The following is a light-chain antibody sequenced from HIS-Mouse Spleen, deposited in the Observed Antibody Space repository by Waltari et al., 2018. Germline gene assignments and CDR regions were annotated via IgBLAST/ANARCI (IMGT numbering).Light chain of an antibody. CDR1: QDISNY. Sequence: DIQMTQSPSSLSASVGDRVTITCQASQDISNYLNWYQQKPGKAPKRLIYDASNLETGVPSRFSGSGSGTDFTFTISSLQPEDIATYYCQQYDNLLTFGGGTKVEIK. CDR3: QQYDNLLT. V-gene: IGKV1-33*01. J-gene: IGKJ4*01. CDR2: DAS.